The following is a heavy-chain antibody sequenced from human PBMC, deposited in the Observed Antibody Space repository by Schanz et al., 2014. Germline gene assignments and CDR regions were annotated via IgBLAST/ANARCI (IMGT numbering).Heavy chain of an antibody. CDR3: ASERGYSYGYGAFDI. V-gene: IGHV3-53*01. CDR2: MYINSGST. CDR1: GFTVNTNY. D-gene: IGHD5-18*01. Sequence: EVQLVESGGGLIQPGGSLRLSCAVSGFTVNTNYMSWVRQAPGKGLEWISSMYINSGSTQYADSVKGRFIISRGSSKNTLFLQMNSLRAEDTALYYCASERGYSYGYGAFDIWGQGTMVTVSS. J-gene: IGHJ3*02.